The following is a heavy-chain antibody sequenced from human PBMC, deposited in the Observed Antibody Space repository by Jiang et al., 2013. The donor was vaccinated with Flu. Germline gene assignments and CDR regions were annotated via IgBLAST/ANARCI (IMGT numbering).Heavy chain of an antibody. CDR3: ATALVGATKASRRYFDY. V-gene: IGHV1-24*01. CDR2: FDPEDGET. D-gene: IGHD1-26*01. CDR1: GYTLTELS. J-gene: IGHJ4*02. Sequence: SGAEVKKPGASVKVSRKVSGYTLTELSMHWVRQAPGKGLEWMGGFDPEDGETIYAQKFQGRVTMTEDTSTDTAYMELSSLRSEDTAVYYCATALVGATKASRRYFDYWGQGTLVTVSS.